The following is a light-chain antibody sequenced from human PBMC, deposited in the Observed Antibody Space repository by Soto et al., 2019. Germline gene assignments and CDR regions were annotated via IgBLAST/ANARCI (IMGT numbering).Light chain of an antibody. Sequence: EIVMTQSPATLSVSPGERATLSCRASQSVRNNLAWYQQKPGQAPRLLIYGASTRATGIPARLSGSGSGTEFTLTISSLQSEDFAVYYCQQYNNWPSITLGQGTRLEIK. J-gene: IGKJ5*01. V-gene: IGKV3-15*01. CDR1: QSVRNN. CDR2: GAS. CDR3: QQYNNWPSIT.